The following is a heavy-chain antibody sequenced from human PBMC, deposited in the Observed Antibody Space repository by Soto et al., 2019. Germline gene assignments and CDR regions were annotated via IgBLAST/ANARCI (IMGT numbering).Heavy chain of an antibody. CDR3: ARVVMTTAPASYYYGMDV. Sequence: SVKVSCKASGGTFSSYAISWVRQAPGQGLEWMGRIIPFIGTANYAQKFQGRVTITADESTSTAYMELTSLRSEDTAVYYCARVVMTTAPASYYYGMDVWGQGTTVTVYS. CDR1: GGTFSSYA. V-gene: IGHV1-69*11. J-gene: IGHJ6*02. CDR2: IIPFIGTA. D-gene: IGHD4-4*01.